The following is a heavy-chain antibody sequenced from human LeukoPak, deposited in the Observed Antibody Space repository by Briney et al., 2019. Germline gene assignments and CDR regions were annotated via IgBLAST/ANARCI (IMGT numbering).Heavy chain of an antibody. CDR3: AKDMGWELSYFDY. V-gene: IGHV3-30*02. D-gene: IGHD1-26*01. J-gene: IGHJ4*02. Sequence: GGSLRLSCAASGFTFSSYGMHWVRQAPGKGLEWVAFIRYDGSNKYYADSVKGRFTISRDNSRNTLYLQMNSLRAGDTAVYYCAKDMGWELSYFDYWGQGTLVTVSS. CDR1: GFTFSSYG. CDR2: IRYDGSNK.